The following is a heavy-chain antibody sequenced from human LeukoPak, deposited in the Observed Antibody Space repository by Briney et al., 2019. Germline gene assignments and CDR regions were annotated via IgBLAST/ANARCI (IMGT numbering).Heavy chain of an antibody. J-gene: IGHJ4*02. CDR3: ARTRTGGYFDY. V-gene: IGHV3-48*01. CDR1: GFTFSSYS. Sequence: GGSLRLSCAASGFTFSSYSMNWVRQAPGKGLEWVSYISSDTSTVYYADSVKGRFTISRDNAKNSLYLQMNSLRAEDTAVYYCARTRTGGYFDYWGQGTLVTVSS. CDR2: ISSDTSTV.